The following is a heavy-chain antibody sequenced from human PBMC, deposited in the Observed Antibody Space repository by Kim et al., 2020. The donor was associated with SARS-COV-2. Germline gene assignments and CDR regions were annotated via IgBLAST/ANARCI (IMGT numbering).Heavy chain of an antibody. CDR3: ASPLGY. CDR2: YTSGST. V-gene: IGHV4-4*07. Sequence: YTSGSTNYHPSRKSRVTMSVDTSKNQFSLKLSSVTAADTAVYYCASPLGYWGQGTLVTVSS. D-gene: IGHD3-10*01. J-gene: IGHJ4*02.